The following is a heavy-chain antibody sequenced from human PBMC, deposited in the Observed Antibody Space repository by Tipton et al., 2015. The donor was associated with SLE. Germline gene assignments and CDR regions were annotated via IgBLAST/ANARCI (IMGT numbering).Heavy chain of an antibody. CDR3: ARDSIYYDILTGYYDNDYYYGMDV. CDR1: GGSFSGYS. CDR2: TNPSGNT. Sequence: LRLSCAVYGGSFSGYSWSWIRQPPGKGLEWIGQTNPSGNTNYNPSLKSRVTISVDTSKNQLSLKLTSVTAADTAVYYCARDSIYYDILTGYYDNDYYYGMDVWGQGTTVTVSS. V-gene: IGHV4-34*01. J-gene: IGHJ6*02. D-gene: IGHD3-9*01.